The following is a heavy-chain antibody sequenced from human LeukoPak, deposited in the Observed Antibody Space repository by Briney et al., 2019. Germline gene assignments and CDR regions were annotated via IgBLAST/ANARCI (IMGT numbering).Heavy chain of an antibody. D-gene: IGHD1-1*01. J-gene: IGHJ4*02. Sequence: ASVKVSCKASGYTFTGYYMHWVRQAPGQGLEWMGWINPNSGGTNYAQKFQGRVTMTRDTSITTAYMELSRLRSDDTAVYYCARLARYNWNDGPFDYWGQGTLVTVSS. V-gene: IGHV1-2*02. CDR3: ARLARYNWNDGPFDY. CDR1: GYTFTGYY. CDR2: INPNSGGT.